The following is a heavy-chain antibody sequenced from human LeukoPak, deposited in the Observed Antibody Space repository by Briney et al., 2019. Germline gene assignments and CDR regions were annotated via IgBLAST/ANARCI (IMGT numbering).Heavy chain of an antibody. Sequence: VKVSCKASGYTFTSYDINWVRQATGQGLEWMGWMNPNSGNTGYTQKFQGRVTMTRNTSISTAYMELSSLRSEDTAVYYCARDTMIVGAANWFDPWGQGTLVTVSS. CDR2: MNPNSGNT. V-gene: IGHV1-8*01. CDR3: ARDTMIVGAANWFDP. CDR1: GYTFTSYD. D-gene: IGHD3-22*01. J-gene: IGHJ5*02.